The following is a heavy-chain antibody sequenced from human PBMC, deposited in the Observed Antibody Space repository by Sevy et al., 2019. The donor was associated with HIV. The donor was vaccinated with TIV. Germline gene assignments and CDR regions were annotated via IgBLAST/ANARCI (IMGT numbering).Heavy chain of an antibody. CDR2: IKQDGSEK. J-gene: IGHJ6*02. D-gene: IGHD5-18*01. Sequence: GGSLRLSCAASGFTFSSYWMSWVRQAPGKGLEWVANIKQDGSEKYYVDSVKGRFTISRDNAKNSLYLQMNSLRAENTAVYYCARDGSYSYGYRNYYYYYGMDVWGQGTTVTVSS. V-gene: IGHV3-7*01. CDR3: ARDGSYSYGYRNYYYYYGMDV. CDR1: GFTFSSYW.